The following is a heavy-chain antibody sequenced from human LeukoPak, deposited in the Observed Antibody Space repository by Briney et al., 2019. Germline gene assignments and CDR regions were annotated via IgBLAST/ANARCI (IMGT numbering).Heavy chain of an antibody. CDR2: IKSDGSST. J-gene: IGHJ4*02. CDR3: ARDSTTSYDY. V-gene: IGHV3-74*01. CDR1: GFTFSSYW. Sequence: GGSLRHSCAASGFTFSSYWMHWVRQAPGKGLVWVSRIKSDGSSTSYADCVKGRFTISIDNAKNTLYLQMNSLRAEDTAVYHCARDSTTSYDYWGQGTLVTVSS. D-gene: IGHD2/OR15-2a*01.